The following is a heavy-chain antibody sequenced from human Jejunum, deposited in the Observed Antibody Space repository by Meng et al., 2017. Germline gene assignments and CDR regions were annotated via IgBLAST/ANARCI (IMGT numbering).Heavy chain of an antibody. Sequence: GESLKISCAASGFTFSSHWMNWVRQAPGKGLVWVSRISGDGSSTNYADSVKGRFTISRDNAKNTLYLQMNSLRAEDTAVYYCARAGIAVSDKGDYWGQGTRVTVSS. CDR3: ARAGIAVSDKGDY. D-gene: IGHD6-19*01. J-gene: IGHJ4*02. CDR1: GFTFSSHW. V-gene: IGHV3-74*01. CDR2: ISGDGSST.